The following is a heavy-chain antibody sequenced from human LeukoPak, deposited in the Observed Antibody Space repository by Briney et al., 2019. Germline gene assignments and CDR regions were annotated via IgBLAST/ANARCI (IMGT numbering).Heavy chain of an antibody. V-gene: IGHV4-39*07. CDR2: IYYSGST. J-gene: IGHJ5*02. CDR3: ARYGFVDLGRRTNWFDP. CDR1: GGSISSSSYY. D-gene: IGHD5-12*01. Sequence: PSETLSLTCTVSGGSISSSSYYWGWIRQPPGKGLEWIGSIYYSGSTYYNPSLKSRVTISVDTSKNQFSLKLSSVTAADTAVYYCARYGFVDLGRRTNWFDPWGQGTLVTVSS.